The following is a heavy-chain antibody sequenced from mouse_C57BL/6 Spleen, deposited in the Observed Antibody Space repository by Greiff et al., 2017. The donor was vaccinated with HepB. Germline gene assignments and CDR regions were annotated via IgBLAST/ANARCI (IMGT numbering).Heavy chain of an antibody. CDR1: GYTFTDYE. Sequence: VQLQQSGAELVRPGASVTLSCKASGYTFTDYEMHWVKQTPVHGLEWIGAIDPETGGTADNQKFKGKAILTADKSSSTAYMELRSLTSEDSAVYYCTREGGLPAWFAYWGQGTLVTVSA. V-gene: IGHV1-15*01. CDR2: IDPETGGT. J-gene: IGHJ3*01. CDR3: TREGGLPAWFAY. D-gene: IGHD2-2*01.